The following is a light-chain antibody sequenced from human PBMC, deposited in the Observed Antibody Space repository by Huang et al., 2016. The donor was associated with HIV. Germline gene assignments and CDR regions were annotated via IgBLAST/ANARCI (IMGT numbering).Light chain of an antibody. CDR3: QQSFRTPRT. CDR1: QTISNY. J-gene: IGKJ2*01. V-gene: IGKV1-39*01. CDR2: AAS. Sequence: DIQMTQSPSSLSASVGDRVTITCRASQTISNYLNWYQQKPGTAPNLLIYAASSLQSGVPSRFSGSGSGTDFTLTIGSLQPEDYATYYCQQSFRTPRTFGQGTKVDIQ.